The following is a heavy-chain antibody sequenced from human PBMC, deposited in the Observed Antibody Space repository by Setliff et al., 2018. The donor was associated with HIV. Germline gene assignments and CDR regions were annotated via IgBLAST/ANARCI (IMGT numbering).Heavy chain of an antibody. Sequence: GASVKVSCKTSGDSFSNYAITWVRQAPGQGLEWMGNINPHTGVTRYAEKFQGRVTMTRDTSISTIYMELSRLRSDDTAVYYCALLNHIVVVTALLPGDYWGQGTPVTVSS. CDR2: INPHTGVT. V-gene: IGHV1-2*02. CDR1: GDSFSNYA. J-gene: IGHJ4*02. CDR3: ALLNHIVVVTALLPGDY. D-gene: IGHD2-21*02.